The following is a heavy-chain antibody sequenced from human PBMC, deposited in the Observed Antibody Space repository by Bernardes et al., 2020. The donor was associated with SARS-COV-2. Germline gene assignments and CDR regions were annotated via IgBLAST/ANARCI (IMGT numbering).Heavy chain of an antibody. CDR1: GYNLSNFG. V-gene: IGHV1-18*01. CDR3: ARVDLQFLLGYYYAMDV. CDR2: IDTHNGKT. Sequence: SVKVSCKASGYNLSNFGITWVRQAPGQGLEWMGWIDTHNGKTHYAQKVQGRLTVTTDTSTHTAYMDLRSLRSDDTAVYYCARVDLQFLLGYYYAMDVWGQGTTVSVSS. J-gene: IGHJ6*02. D-gene: IGHD3-16*01.